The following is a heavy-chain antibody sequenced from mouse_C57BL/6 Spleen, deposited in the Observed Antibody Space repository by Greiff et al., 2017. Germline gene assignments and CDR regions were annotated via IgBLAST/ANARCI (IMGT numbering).Heavy chain of an antibody. Sequence: VQLQQSGAELVRPGASVKLSCTASGFNIKDAYMHWVKQRPEQGLEWIGWIDPENGDTEYASKFQGKATITADTSSNTAYLQLSSLTSEDTAVYYCTTRTSVVATDAYWGQGTLVTVSA. J-gene: IGHJ3*01. CDR3: TTRTSVVATDAY. CDR2: IDPENGDT. V-gene: IGHV14-4*01. D-gene: IGHD1-1*01. CDR1: GFNIKDAY.